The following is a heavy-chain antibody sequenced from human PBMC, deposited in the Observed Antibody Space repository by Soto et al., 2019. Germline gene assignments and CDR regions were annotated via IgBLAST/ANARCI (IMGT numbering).Heavy chain of an antibody. D-gene: IGHD4-17*01. J-gene: IGHJ4*02. CDR1: GGSISSSSYY. Sequence: SETLSLTCTVSGGSISSSSYYWGWIRQPPGKGLEWIGSIYYSGSTYYNPSLKSRVTISVDTSKNQFSLKLSSVTAADTAVYYCARQPSTTAVVDYWGQGTLVTVSS. CDR2: IYYSGST. V-gene: IGHV4-39*01. CDR3: ARQPSTTAVVDY.